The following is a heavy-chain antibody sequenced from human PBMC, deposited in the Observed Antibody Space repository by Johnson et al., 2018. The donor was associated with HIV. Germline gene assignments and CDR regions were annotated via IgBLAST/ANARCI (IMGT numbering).Heavy chain of an antibody. J-gene: IGHJ3*02. CDR3: ARDRRNRQWQRLDAFDI. V-gene: IGHV3-33*08. CDR1: GFTFNSYA. D-gene: IGHD6-19*01. Sequence: QVQLVESGGGLIQPGGSLRLSCAASGFTFNSYAMSWVRQGPGKGLEWVAIIWADGSNTYCADSVKGRFTISRDNSKNTLYLQMDSLRAEDTAVYYCARDRRNRQWQRLDAFDIWGQGTMVIVSS. CDR2: IWADGSNT.